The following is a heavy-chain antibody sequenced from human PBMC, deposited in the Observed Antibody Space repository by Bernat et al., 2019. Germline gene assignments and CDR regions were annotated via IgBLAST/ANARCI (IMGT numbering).Heavy chain of an antibody. D-gene: IGHD3-22*01. CDR1: GYTFTSYY. Sequence: LVQSGAEVKKPGSSVKVSCKASGYTFTSYYMHWVRQAPGQGFEWMGIINLSSGSTSYAQKFQGRVTMTRDTSTSTVYMELSSLRSEDTAVYYCARVVGYYDSSGYYTDTYGMDVWGQGTTVTVSS. CDR3: ARVVGYYDSSGYYTDTYGMDV. J-gene: IGHJ6*02. CDR2: INLSSGST. V-gene: IGHV1-46*01.